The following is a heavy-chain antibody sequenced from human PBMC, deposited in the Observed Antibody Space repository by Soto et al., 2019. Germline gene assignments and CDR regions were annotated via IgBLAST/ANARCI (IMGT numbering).Heavy chain of an antibody. J-gene: IGHJ3*02. CDR1: GGSISSYY. CDR3: ARGEYCSSTSCYRSVAFDI. V-gene: IGHV4-59*01. Sequence: PSETLSLTCTVSGGSISSYYWSWIRQPPGKGLEWIGYIYYSGSTNYNPSLKSRVTISVDTSKNQFSLKLSSVTAADTAVYYCARGEYCSSTSCYRSVAFDIWGQGTMVTVSS. D-gene: IGHD2-2*01. CDR2: IYYSGST.